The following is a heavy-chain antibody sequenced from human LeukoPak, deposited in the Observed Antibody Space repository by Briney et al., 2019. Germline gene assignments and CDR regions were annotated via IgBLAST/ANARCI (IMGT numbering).Heavy chain of an antibody. D-gene: IGHD5-18*01. CDR1: GYSFTSYW. V-gene: IGHV5-51*01. CDR2: IYPGDSDT. CDR3: ARLSSGYSYGYYYYYCMDV. Sequence: GESLKISCKGSGYSFTSYWIGWVRQMPGKGLEWMGSIYPGDSDTIYSPSFQGRVTISADKSITTAYLQWSSLKASDTAMYYCARLSSGYSYGYYYYYCMDVWGKGTTVTVSS. J-gene: IGHJ6*03.